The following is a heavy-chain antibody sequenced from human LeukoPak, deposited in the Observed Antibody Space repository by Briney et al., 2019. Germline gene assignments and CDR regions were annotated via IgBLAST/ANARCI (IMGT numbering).Heavy chain of an antibody. D-gene: IGHD2-15*01. CDR2: ISSSSSYI. Sequence: PGGSLRLSCAASGFTFSSYSMYWVRQAPGKGLEWVSSISSSSSYIYYADSVKGRFTISRDNAKNSLYLQMNSLRAEDTAVYYCARGPDIVVVVAATFWFDPWGQGTLVTVSS. CDR3: ARGPDIVVVVAATFWFDP. CDR1: GFTFSSYS. J-gene: IGHJ5*02. V-gene: IGHV3-21*01.